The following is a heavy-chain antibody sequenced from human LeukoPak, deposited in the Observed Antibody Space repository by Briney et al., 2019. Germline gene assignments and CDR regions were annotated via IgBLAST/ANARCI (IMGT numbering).Heavy chain of an antibody. J-gene: IGHJ4*02. D-gene: IGHD6-19*01. CDR2: ISSSSSYT. CDR1: GFTFSDYY. Sequence: GGSLRLSRAASGFTFSDYYMTWIRQAPGKGLEWLSYISSSSSYTNYADSVKGRFTISRDNAKNTLYLQMNSLRAEDTAVYFCAKDQGTGVAGTLFHYGVQGTLVTVSS. CDR3: AKDQGTGVAGTLFHY. V-gene: IGHV3-11*05.